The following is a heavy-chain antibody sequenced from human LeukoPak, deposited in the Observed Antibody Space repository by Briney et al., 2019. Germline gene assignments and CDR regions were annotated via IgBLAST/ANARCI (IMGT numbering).Heavy chain of an antibody. V-gene: IGHV1-2*06. J-gene: IGHJ3*02. D-gene: IGHD6-13*01. CDR3: ARVASIRAAAGTVGRADAFDI. CDR1: GYTFTGYY. Sequence: ASVKVSCKASGYTFTGYYMHWVRQAPGQGREWMGRSNPNSGGTNYAQKVQGRVTMTRDTPISTAYMELSRPRSDDTAVYYCARVASIRAAAGTVGRADAFDIWGQGTMVTVSS. CDR2: SNPNSGGT.